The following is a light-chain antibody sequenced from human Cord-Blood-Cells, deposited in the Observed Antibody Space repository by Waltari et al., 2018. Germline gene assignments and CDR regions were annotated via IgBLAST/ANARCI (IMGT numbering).Light chain of an antibody. CDR3: CSYAGSSTSVV. CDR1: SSDVGSYNL. Sequence: QSALTQPASVSGSPGQSITIPCTGTSSDVGSYNLVSWYQQHQGKAPKLMIYEVSKRPAGVSNRFSGSKSGNTAALTISGLQAEDEADYYCCSYAGSSTSVVFGGGTKLTVL. J-gene: IGLJ2*01. V-gene: IGLV2-23*02. CDR2: EVS.